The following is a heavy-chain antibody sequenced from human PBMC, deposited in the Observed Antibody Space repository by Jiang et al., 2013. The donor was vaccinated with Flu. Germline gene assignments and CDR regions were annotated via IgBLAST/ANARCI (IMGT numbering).Heavy chain of an antibody. D-gene: IGHD3-10*01. Sequence: SGAEVKKPGASVKVSCKASGYTFTSYYMHWVRQAPGQGLEWMGIINPSGGSTSYAQKFRGRVTMTRDTSTSTVYMELSSLRSEDTAVYYCARDCTRAMVPYYYYMDVWGKGTTVTVSS. V-gene: IGHV1-46*01. CDR1: GYTFTSYY. CDR3: ARDCTRAMVPYYYYMDV. J-gene: IGHJ6*03. CDR2: INPSGGST.